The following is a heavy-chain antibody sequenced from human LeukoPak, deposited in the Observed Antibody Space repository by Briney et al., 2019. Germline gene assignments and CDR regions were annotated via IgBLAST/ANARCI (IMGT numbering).Heavy chain of an antibody. CDR3: AKSTISIAAARWGYYYYGMDV. CDR1: GVTFSSYA. V-gene: IGHV3-23*01. J-gene: IGHJ6*02. Sequence: GRSLRLSCAASGVTFSSYAMSWVRQAPGKGLEWVSAISGSGGSTYYADSVKGRVTISRDNSKNTLYLQMNRLRAEDTAVYYCAKSTISIAAARWGYYYYGMDVWGQGTTVTVCS. D-gene: IGHD6-13*01. CDR2: ISGSGGST.